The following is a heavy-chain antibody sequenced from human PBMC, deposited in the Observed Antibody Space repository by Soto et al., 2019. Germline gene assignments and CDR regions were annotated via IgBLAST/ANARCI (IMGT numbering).Heavy chain of an antibody. J-gene: IGHJ3*01. Sequence: VHCKAFCYTFTSYCISLVRQAPGQGLVWMGWISAYNGNTNYAQKLQGRVTMTTDTSTSTAYMELRSLRSDDTAVYYCARDVRWRVLNDRNYARSFDFRDKGTMVTVS. D-gene: IGHD1-7*01. V-gene: IGHV1-18*01. CDR2: ISAYNGNT. CDR1: CYTFTSYC. CDR3: ARDVRWRVLNDRNYARSFDF.